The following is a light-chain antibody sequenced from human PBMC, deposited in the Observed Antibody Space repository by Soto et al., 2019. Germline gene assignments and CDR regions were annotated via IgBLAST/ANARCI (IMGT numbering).Light chain of an antibody. J-gene: IGKJ4*01. CDR1: QGINSF. CDR2: AAS. CDR3: QQLERYPST. V-gene: IGKV1-9*01. Sequence: IRLTQSPASLSVSVGDGVTITCRASQGINSFLAWYQQKPGKAPKLLIYAASTLQSGVPSSFSGSGYGTDFNLTISSLQPEDFATYYCQQLERYPSTFGGGTKVDIK.